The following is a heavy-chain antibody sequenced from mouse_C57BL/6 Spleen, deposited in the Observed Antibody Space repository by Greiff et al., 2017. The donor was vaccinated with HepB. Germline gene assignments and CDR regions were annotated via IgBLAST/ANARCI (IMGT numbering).Heavy chain of an antibody. CDR3: TVIYYYGTPYFDV. D-gene: IGHD1-1*01. J-gene: IGHJ1*03. Sequence: EVKLMESGGGLVQPGGSMKLSCVASGFTFSNYWMNWVRQSPEKGLEWVAQIRLKSDNYATHYAESVKGRFTISRDDSKSSVYLQMNNLRAEDTGIYYCTVIYYYGTPYFDVWGTGTTVTVSS. V-gene: IGHV6-3*01. CDR2: IRLKSDNYAT. CDR1: GFTFSNYW.